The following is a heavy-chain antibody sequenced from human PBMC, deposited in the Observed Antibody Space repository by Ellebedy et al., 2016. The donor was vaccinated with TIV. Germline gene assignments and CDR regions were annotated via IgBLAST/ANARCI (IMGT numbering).Heavy chain of an antibody. CDR1: GYTFTSYG. V-gene: IGHV1-18*04. CDR2: ISAYNGNT. CDR3: AASLHYYDSSGSIDY. Sequence: ASVKVSXXASGYTFTSYGISWVRQAPGQGLEWMGWISAYNGNTNYAQKFQGRVTITADKSTSTAYMELSSLRSEDTAVYYCAASLHYYDSSGSIDYWGQGTLVTVSS. D-gene: IGHD3-22*01. J-gene: IGHJ4*02.